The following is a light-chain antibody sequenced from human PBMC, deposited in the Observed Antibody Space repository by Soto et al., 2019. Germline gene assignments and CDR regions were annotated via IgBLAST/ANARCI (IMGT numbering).Light chain of an antibody. V-gene: IGLV2-23*01. Sequence: QSVLTQPASVSGYPAQSITISCTGTSSDVGSYNLVSWYQQHPGKAPKLMIYEGSKRPSGVSNRFSGSKSGNTASLTISGLQAEDEADYYCCSYAGSRVFGGGTQLTVL. CDR3: CSYAGSRV. CDR2: EGS. J-gene: IGLJ3*02. CDR1: SSDVGSYNL.